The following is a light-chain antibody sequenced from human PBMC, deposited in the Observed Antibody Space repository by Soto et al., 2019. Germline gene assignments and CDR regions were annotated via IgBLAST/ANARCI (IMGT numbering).Light chain of an antibody. J-gene: IGLJ2*01. CDR1: SSDVGGYNY. CDR3: SSYTSNSTHVV. CDR2: EVS. Sequence: QSALTQPASVSGSPGQSITISCTGTSSDVGGYNYVSWYQQRPGKAPKLMIYEVSNRPSGVSNRFSGSKSGNTASLTISGLQAEDEADYYCSSYTSNSTHVVFGGGTKVTVL. V-gene: IGLV2-14*01.